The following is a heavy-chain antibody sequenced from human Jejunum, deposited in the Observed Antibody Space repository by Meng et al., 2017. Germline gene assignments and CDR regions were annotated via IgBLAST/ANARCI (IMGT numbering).Heavy chain of an antibody. V-gene: IGHV4-4*02. CDR3: ARDWGCRDGYCFSGLLEF. Sequence: QVQLQESGPGLVEPSGTLSLTCAVSGASISSSNWWSWVRQSPGKGLEWIGEIYHSGDTNYNPSLTSPVTISVDKSKNQFTLRLNSVTAADTAIYYCARDWGCRDGYCFSGLLEFWGQGILVTVSS. D-gene: IGHD2-15*01. J-gene: IGHJ4*02. CDR2: IYHSGDT. CDR1: GASISSSNW.